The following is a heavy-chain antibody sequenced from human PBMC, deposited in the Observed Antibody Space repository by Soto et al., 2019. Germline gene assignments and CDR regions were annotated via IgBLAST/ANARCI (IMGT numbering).Heavy chain of an antibody. CDR2: INPRGAST. CDR1: GYTFISNY. CDR3: AREPEVSSSTRGHFDY. Sequence: QVQLVQSGAEVKKPGSSVKISCKASGYTFISNYVYWVRQAPGQGLEWMGIINPRGASTRYAQKFQGRVTMTSDTSTSTVYMDLSSLTSDDTAVYYCAREPEVSSSTRGHFDYWRHGALVTVSS. D-gene: IGHD2-2*01. V-gene: IGHV1-46*01. J-gene: IGHJ4*01.